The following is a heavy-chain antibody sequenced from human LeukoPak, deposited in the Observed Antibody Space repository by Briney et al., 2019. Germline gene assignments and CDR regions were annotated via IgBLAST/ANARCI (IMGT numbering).Heavy chain of an antibody. J-gene: IGHJ4*02. V-gene: IGHV3-23*01. CDR2: ISGSGGST. CDR1: GFTFATYA. Sequence: GGSLRLSCAASGFTFATYAVTWVRQAPGKGLEWVSSISGSGGSTYYADSVKGRFTISRDDSKNTLYLQMNGLRAEDTAIYYCAKGAAAGYYFDYWGQGTPVTVSS. D-gene: IGHD6-13*01. CDR3: AKGAAAGYYFDY.